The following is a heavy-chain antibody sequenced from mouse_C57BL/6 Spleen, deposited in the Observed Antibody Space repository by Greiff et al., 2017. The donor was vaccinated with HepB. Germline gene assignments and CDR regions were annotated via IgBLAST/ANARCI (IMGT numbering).Heavy chain of an antibody. J-gene: IGHJ1*03. D-gene: IGHD1-1*01. V-gene: IGHV1-64*01. CDR2: IHPNSGST. Sequence: VQLQQPGAELVKPGASVKLSCKASGYTFTSYWMHWVKQRPGQGLEWIGMIHPNSGSTNYNEKFKSKATLTVDKSSSTAYMQLSSLTSEDSAVYYCARSLGYGSSYWYFDVWGTGTTVTVSS. CDR3: ARSLGYGSSYWYFDV. CDR1: GYTFTSYW.